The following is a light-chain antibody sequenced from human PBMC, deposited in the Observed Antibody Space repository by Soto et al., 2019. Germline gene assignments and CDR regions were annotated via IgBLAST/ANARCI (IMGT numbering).Light chain of an antibody. CDR3: SSYTSSSTYV. CDR2: DVS. CDR1: GSDVGANNF. V-gene: IGLV2-14*03. Sequence: SVLTQPAPLSWSPGQAVTISCPGTGSDVGANNFVSWYQQLPGKAPKLMIFDVSHRPSGVSYRFSGSKSGNTASLTISGLQAEDEADYFCSSYTSSSTYVFATGTKVTVL. J-gene: IGLJ1*01.